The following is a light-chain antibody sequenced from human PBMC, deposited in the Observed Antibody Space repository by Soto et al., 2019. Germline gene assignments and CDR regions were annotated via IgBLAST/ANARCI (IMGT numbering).Light chain of an antibody. V-gene: IGKV1-5*03. J-gene: IGKJ4*01. Sequence: DIQMTQSPSTLSASVGDRVTITCRASQSISTWLAWYQQKPGKAPKLLIYKASNLEGGVPSRFSGSGSGTEFNIPISSLQPDDFAPYYCQQYNTYPLTFGGGTTVEIK. CDR1: QSISTW. CDR3: QQYNTYPLT. CDR2: KAS.